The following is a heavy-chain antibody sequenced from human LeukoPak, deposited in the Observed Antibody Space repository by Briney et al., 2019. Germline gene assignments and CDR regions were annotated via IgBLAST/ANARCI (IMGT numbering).Heavy chain of an antibody. CDR3: VRDLSTSWYYFEH. D-gene: IGHD6-13*01. J-gene: IGHJ4*02. V-gene: IGHV4-30-2*01. CDR2: ICHSGST. CDR1: GGSISSGGYY. Sequence: SQTLSLTCTVSGGSISSGGYYWSWIRQPPGKGLEWIGYICHSGSTYYNPSLKSRVTISVDRSKNQFSLKLSSVTAEDTAVYYCVRDLSTSWYYFEHWGQGTLVTVSS.